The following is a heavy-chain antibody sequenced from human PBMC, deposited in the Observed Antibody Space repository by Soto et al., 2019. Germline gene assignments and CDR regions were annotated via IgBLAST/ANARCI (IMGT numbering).Heavy chain of an antibody. CDR2: ISGSGDST. J-gene: IGHJ5*02. Sequence: EVQLLESGGGLVQPGGSLRLSCAASGFMFSGYVMSWVRQAPGKGLEWISIISGSGDSTYYADSVKGRFTISRDNSNKKLSLQMHRRRADDTAVYYCAKNGCGADCYSTVAGNWFAPGGQGTLVTISS. CDR1: GFMFSGYV. CDR3: AKNGCGADCYSTVAGNWFAP. V-gene: IGHV3-23*01. D-gene: IGHD2-21*02.